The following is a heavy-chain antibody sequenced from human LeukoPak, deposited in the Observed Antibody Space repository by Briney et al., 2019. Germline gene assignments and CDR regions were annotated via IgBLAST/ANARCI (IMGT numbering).Heavy chain of an antibody. CDR1: GGSISSSNYY. D-gene: IGHD4-17*01. J-gene: IGHJ4*02. CDR3: ARSTTTVTYYFDY. CDR2: IYYSGST. V-gene: IGHV4-39*01. Sequence: SETLFLTCTVSGGSISSSNYYWGWIRQSPGEGLEWIGSIYYSGSTFYNPSLKSRVTISVDTSKNQFSLKLSSVTAADTAVYYCARSTTTVTYYFDYWGQGTLVTDSS.